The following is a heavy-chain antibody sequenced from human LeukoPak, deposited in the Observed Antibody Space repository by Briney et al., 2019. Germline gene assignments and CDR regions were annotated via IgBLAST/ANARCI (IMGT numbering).Heavy chain of an antibody. D-gene: IGHD3-10*01. Sequence: SETLSLTCTVSGGSISSSSYYWGWIRQPPGKGLEWIGSIYYSGSTYYNPSLKSRVTISVDTSKNQFSLKLSSVTAADTAVYYCARDPTATYYYGSGINYFDYWGQGTLVTVSS. CDR2: IYYSGST. CDR1: GGSISSSSYY. CDR3: ARDPTATYYYGSGINYFDY. V-gene: IGHV4-39*07. J-gene: IGHJ4*02.